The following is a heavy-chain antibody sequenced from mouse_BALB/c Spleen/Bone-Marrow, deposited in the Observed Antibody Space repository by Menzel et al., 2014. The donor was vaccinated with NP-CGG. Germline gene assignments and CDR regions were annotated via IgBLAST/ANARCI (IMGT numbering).Heavy chain of an antibody. V-gene: IGHV14-3*02. Sequence: VQLKQSGAELVKPGASVKLSCTASGFNTKDTYMHWVKQRPEQGLEWIGRIDPANGNTKYDPKFQGKATITADTSSNTAYLQLSSLTSEDTAFYYCARWEYYAMDYWGQGTSVTVSS. CDR3: ARWEYYAMDY. J-gene: IGHJ4*01. CDR2: IDPANGNT. CDR1: GFNTKDTY. D-gene: IGHD4-1*01.